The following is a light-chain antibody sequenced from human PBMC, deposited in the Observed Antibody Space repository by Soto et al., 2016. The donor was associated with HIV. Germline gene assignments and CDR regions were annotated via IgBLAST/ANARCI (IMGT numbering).Light chain of an antibody. CDR3: QVWDASTDLVV. CDR2: DDS. CDR1: NIGDRS. J-gene: IGLJ2*01. V-gene: IGLV3-21*02. Sequence: SYVLTQPPPVSVAPGETARITCEGNNIGDRSVHWYQQKPGQAPVLVVYDDSDRPSGIPERFSGSNSGDTATLTISRVEAGDEADYYCQVWDASTDLVVFGGGTKLTVL.